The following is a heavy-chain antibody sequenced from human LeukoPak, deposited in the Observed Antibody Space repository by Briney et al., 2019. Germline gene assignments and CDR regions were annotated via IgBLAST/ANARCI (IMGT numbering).Heavy chain of an antibody. J-gene: IGHJ6*02. V-gene: IGHV3-53*01. CDR3: VRMVSNYYGMDV. CDR2: IYSSGAT. Sequence: GGSLRLSCAASGFTVSTNYMSWVRQAPVKGLEWVSVIYSSGATYYADSVKGRFTVSRDNSKNTLYVQMNSLRDDDTAVYYCVRMVSNYYGMDVWGQGTTVTVSS. CDR1: GFTVSTNY. D-gene: IGHD2-8*01.